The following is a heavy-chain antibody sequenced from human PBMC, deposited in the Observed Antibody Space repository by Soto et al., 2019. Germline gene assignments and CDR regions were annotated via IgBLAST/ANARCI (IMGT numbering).Heavy chain of an antibody. D-gene: IGHD3-10*01. CDR1: GYTFTGYY. J-gene: IGHJ6*02. V-gene: IGHV1-2*04. CDR3: ARDRHYYGSGSYYGDYYYGMDV. CDR2: INPNSGGT. Sequence: ASVKVSCKASGYTFTGYYMHWVRQAPGQGLEWMGWINPNSGGTNYAQKFQGWVTMTRDTSISTAYMELSRLRSDDTAVYYCARDRHYYGSGSYYGDYYYGMDVWGQGTTVTVSS.